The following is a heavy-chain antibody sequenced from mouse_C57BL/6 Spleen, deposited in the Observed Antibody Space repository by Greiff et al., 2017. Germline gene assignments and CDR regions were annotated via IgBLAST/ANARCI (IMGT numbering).Heavy chain of an antibody. Sequence: VQLQQPGAELVRPGSSVKLSCKASGYTFTSYWMDWVKQRPGQGLEWIGNIYPSDSETHYNQKFKDKATLTVDKSSSTAYMQLSSLTSVDSAVYYCARGEYFDVWGTGTTVTVSS. CDR1: GYTFTSYW. V-gene: IGHV1-61*01. J-gene: IGHJ1*03. CDR2: IYPSDSET. CDR3: ARGEYFDV.